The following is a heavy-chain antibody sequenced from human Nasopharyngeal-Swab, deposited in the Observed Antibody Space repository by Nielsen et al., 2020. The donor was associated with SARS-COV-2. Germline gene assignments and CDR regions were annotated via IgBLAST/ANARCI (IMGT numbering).Heavy chain of an antibody. D-gene: IGHD6-13*01. J-gene: IGHJ4*02. CDR1: GGSFSGHY. CDR2: INHSGST. Sequence: SETLSLTCAVYGGSFSGHYWSWIRQPPGKGLEWIGEINHSGSTNYNPSLKSRVTISVDTSKNQFSLKLSSVTAADTAVYYCASSSWTRFDYWGQGTLVTVSS. CDR3: ASSSWTRFDY. V-gene: IGHV4-34*01.